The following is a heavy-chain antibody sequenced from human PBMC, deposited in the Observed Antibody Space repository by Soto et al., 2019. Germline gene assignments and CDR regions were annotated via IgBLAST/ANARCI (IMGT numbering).Heavy chain of an antibody. CDR3: VCWEGYYYDSSGYYSFDY. D-gene: IGHD3-22*01. V-gene: IGHV4-39*01. Sequence: SETLSLTCTVSGGSIDRSNYYWDWIRQPPGKGLEWIGATYYNGNAYYNPSLQSRVTMSVDTSKNQFSLKLISVTAADTAVYYCVCWEGYYYDSSGYYSFDYWGQGTLVTVSS. CDR2: TYYNGNA. CDR1: GGSIDRSNYY. J-gene: IGHJ4*02.